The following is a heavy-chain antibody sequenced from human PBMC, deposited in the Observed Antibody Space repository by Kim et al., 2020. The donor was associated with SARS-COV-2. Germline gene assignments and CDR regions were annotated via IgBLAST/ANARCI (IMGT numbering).Heavy chain of an antibody. Sequence: SGKGRFTIPRDKAQKSLYLQMNSLRAEDTALYYCARAIVVVPAANNWFDPWGQGTLVTVSS. V-gene: IGHV3-20*03. J-gene: IGHJ5*02. D-gene: IGHD2-2*01. CDR3: ARAIVVVPAANNWFDP.